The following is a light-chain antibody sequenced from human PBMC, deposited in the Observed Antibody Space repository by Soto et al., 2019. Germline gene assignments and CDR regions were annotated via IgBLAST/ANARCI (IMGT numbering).Light chain of an antibody. CDR3: AAWDDSLSGAV. V-gene: IGLV1-47*01. Sequence: QSVLTQPPSASGTPGQRVTICCSGSSSNIGSNYVYWYQQLPGTAPKLLIYRNNQRPSGVPDRFSGSKSGTSASLAISGLRSEDEADYYCAAWDDSLSGAVFGGGTQLTVL. CDR1: SSNIGSNY. J-gene: IGLJ7*01. CDR2: RNN.